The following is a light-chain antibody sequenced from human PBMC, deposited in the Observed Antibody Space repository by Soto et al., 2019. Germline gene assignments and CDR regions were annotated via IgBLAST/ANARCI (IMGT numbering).Light chain of an antibody. V-gene: IGKV1-39*01. CDR3: QQSYSTPWT. Sequence: DIQMTQSPSSLSASVGDRVTITCRASQSISSYLNWYQQKPGKAPKLLIYAASRLQSGVPSRFSGSRSGTDFTLTIRSLQPEDFATYYCQQSYSTPWTFGQGTKVEIK. CDR1: QSISSY. CDR2: AAS. J-gene: IGKJ1*01.